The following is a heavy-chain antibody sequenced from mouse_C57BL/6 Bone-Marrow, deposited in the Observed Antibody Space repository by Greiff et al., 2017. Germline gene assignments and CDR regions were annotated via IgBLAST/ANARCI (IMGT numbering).Heavy chain of an antibody. Sequence: EVQLQQSGPELVKPGASVKISCKASGYSFTGYNMNWVKQSTGKSLEWIGVINPNYGTTSYNQKFKGKATLTVDKSSSTAYIQLNSLSSEDAAVYYCAKSSYFSFAYWGQGTLVTVSA. J-gene: IGHJ3*01. CDR1: GYSFTGYN. CDR2: INPNYGTT. D-gene: IGHD6-2*01. CDR3: AKSSYFSFAY. V-gene: IGHV1-39*01.